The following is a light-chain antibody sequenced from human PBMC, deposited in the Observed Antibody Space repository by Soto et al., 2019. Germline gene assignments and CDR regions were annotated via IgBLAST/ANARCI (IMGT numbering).Light chain of an antibody. CDR3: QQYDSSPWT. Sequence: EIVLTHSPGTLSLSPGERATLSCRASQSVRSGFLAWYQQKPGQAPRLLIYGASSRATGIPDRFSGSGSGTDFTLTISRLEPEDFAVYYCQQYDSSPWTFGQGTKVEIK. V-gene: IGKV3-20*01. CDR1: QSVRSGF. J-gene: IGKJ1*01. CDR2: GAS.